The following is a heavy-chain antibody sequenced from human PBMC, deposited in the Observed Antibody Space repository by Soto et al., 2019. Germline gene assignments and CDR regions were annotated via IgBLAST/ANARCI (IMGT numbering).Heavy chain of an antibody. V-gene: IGHV3-30-3*01. D-gene: IGHD6-13*01. Sequence: GGSLRLSCAASGFTFSSYAMHWVRQAPGKGLEWVAVISYDGSNKYYADSVKGRFTISRDNSKNTLYLQMNSLRAEDTAVYYCAWEYREWQQRAGYFQHWGQGTLVTVSS. CDR2: ISYDGSNK. CDR3: AWEYREWQQRAGYFQH. CDR1: GFTFSSYA. J-gene: IGHJ1*01.